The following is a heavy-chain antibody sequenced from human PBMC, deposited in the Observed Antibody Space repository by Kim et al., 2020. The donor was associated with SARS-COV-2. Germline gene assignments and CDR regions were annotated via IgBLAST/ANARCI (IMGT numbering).Heavy chain of an antibody. D-gene: IGHD5-18*01. CDR1: GFTFSSYP. CDR2: ISGNGGST. Sequence: GGSLRLSCSASGFTFSSYPMHWVRQAPGKGLEYLSSISGNGGSTHHADSVKGRFTISSDNSMNTLYLQMSGLRTEDTAVYYCVKDQNEYSYGFYFDYWG. CDR3: VKDQNEYSYGFYFDY. V-gene: IGHV3-64D*06. J-gene: IGHJ4*01.